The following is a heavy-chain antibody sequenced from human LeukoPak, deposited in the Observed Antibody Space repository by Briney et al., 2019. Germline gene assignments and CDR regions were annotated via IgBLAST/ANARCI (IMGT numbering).Heavy chain of an antibody. D-gene: IGHD4-17*01. CDR2: INPKNGAT. V-gene: IGHV1-2*02. Sequence: GASVKVSCKPSGYTFTGFYLHWVRQAPGQGLQWMGWINPKNGATKYSQSFRGRVTMTRDTSIDTAYMELSSLTSDDTAIYYCARPTHRLTVTTAIDHWGQGTLVTVSS. CDR3: ARPTHRLTVTTAIDH. CDR1: GYTFTGFY. J-gene: IGHJ4*02.